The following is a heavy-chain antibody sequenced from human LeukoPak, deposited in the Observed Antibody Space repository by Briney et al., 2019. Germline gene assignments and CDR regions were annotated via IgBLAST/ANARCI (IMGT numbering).Heavy chain of an antibody. V-gene: IGHV3-23*01. Sequence: GGSLRLSCAASGFTFSSYAMSWVRQAPGKGLEWVSAISGCGGSTYYADSVKGRFTISRDNSKNTLYLQMNSLRAEDTAVYYCAKSPYCSGGSCYETPIYFDYWGQGTLVTVSS. D-gene: IGHD2-15*01. CDR3: AKSPYCSGGSCYETPIYFDY. CDR1: GFTFSSYA. J-gene: IGHJ4*02. CDR2: ISGCGGST.